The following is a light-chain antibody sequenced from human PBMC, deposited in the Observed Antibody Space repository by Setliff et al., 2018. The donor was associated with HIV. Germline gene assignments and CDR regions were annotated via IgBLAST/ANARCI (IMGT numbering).Light chain of an antibody. CDR3: CSYTGKNTPNCV. CDR2: EVT. CDR1: HNDVGSYNL. V-gene: IGLV2-23*02. J-gene: IGLJ1*01. Sequence: QSALTQPASVSGSPGQSITISCTGTHNDVGSYNLVSWYRQHPGKAPKLLIYEVTKRPSGISDRFSASKSDNTASLTISGLQPEDEADYYRCSYTGKNTPNCVFGAGTKVTVL.